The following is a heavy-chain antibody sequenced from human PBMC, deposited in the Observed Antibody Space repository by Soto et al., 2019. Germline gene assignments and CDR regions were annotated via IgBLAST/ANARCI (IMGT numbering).Heavy chain of an antibody. CDR3: ARDRGPYCTGGTCYSSYYYGMDV. CDR1: KFTFSDYS. J-gene: IGHJ6*02. D-gene: IGHD2-15*01. CDR2: ISTSGTTI. V-gene: IGHV3-11*01. Sequence: PGGSLRLSCAASKFTFSDYSMSWIRQAPGKGLEWVSYISTSGTTIYYADSVKGRFTISRDNAKNYLYIQMNSLRAEDTAVYYCARDRGPYCTGGTCYSSYYYGMDVWGQGTTVTVSS.